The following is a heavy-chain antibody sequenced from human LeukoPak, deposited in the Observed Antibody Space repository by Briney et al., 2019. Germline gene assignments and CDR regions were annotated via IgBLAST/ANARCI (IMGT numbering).Heavy chain of an antibody. V-gene: IGHV3-7*03. D-gene: IGHD3-3*01. CDR2: IKYDESEK. CDR3: ARGPSEYDFWSGQNWFDP. J-gene: IGHJ5*02. CDR1: GFSFRSYW. Sequence: GGSLRLSCVASGFSFRSYWMNWVRQAPGKGLEWVASIKYDESEKYSVEGRFTISRDNAKNSLYLQMNSLRAEDTAVYYCARGPSEYDFWSGQNWFDPWGQGTLVTVSS.